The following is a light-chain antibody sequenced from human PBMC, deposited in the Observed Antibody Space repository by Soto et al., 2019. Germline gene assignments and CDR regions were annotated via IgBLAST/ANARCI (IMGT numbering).Light chain of an antibody. J-gene: IGKJ1*01. CDR2: GAS. V-gene: IGKV3-20*01. Sequence: EIVMTQSPTTLSVSLWARAYISCRASQSVSSSYLAWYQQKPGQAPRLLIYGASSRATGIPDRFSGSGSGTDFTLTISRLEPEDFAVYYCQQYGRSGTFGQGTKVDIK. CDR1: QSVSSSY. CDR3: QQYGRSGT.